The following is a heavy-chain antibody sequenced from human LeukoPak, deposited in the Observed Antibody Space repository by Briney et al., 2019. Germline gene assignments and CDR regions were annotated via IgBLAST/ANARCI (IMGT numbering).Heavy chain of an antibody. Sequence: GASVKVSCKASGYTFTGYYMHWVRPAPGQGLEWVGWINPNSGGTNYAQKFQGRVTMTRDTSISTAYMELSRLRSDDTAVYYCASLSQFSGTNFDYWGQGTLVTVSS. CDR3: ASLSQFSGTNFDY. D-gene: IGHD1-14*01. CDR2: INPNSGGT. J-gene: IGHJ4*02. V-gene: IGHV1-2*02. CDR1: GYTFTGYY.